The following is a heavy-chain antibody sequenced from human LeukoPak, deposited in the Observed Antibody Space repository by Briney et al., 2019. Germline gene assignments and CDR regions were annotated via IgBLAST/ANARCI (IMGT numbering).Heavy chain of an antibody. J-gene: IGHJ5*02. D-gene: IGHD2-2*01. CDR1: GGSFSDYY. CDR3: ARAGVVQPVAPYSWFDP. CDR2: INHSGST. Sequence: PSETLSLTCAVYGGSFSDYYWTWIRQPPGKGLEWIGEINHSGSTNYNPSLKSRVTISVDTSKNQIPLKLTSVTAADTAVYYCARAGVVQPVAPYSWFDPWGQGTLVTVSS. V-gene: IGHV4-34*01.